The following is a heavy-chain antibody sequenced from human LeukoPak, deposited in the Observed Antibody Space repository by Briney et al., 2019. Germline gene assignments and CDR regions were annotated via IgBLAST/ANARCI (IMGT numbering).Heavy chain of an antibody. CDR2: ADYSGST. CDR1: GGSVGSSSFY. Sequence: PSETLSLTCTVSGGSVGSSSFYWGWIRQPPGKGLEWIGSADYSGSTYYNPTLKCRVSISVDTSKNQVSLRVTSVTAADTAVYYCARVSFTNWNPSYFDNWGQGTLVTVSS. CDR3: ARVSFTNWNPSYFDN. J-gene: IGHJ4*02. V-gene: IGHV4-39*07. D-gene: IGHD1-20*01.